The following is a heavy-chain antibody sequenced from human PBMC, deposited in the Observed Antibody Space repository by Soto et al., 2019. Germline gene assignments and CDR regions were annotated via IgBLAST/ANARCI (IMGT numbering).Heavy chain of an antibody. CDR2: IYYSGST. J-gene: IGHJ3*01. V-gene: IGHV4-61*01. D-gene: IGHD1-26*01. CDR1: GGSVSSCSYY. CDR3: ARRWGDAFDF. Sequence: PSETLSLTCTVSGGSVSSCSYYWSWIRQPPGKGLEWIGYIYYSGSTNYNPSLKSRVTISVDTSKNQFSLKLSSVTAADTAVYYCARRWGDAFDFWGQGTMVTVSS.